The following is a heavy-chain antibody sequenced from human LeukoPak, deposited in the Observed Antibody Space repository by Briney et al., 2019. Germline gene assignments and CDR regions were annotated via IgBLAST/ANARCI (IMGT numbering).Heavy chain of an antibody. CDR2: IYYSGST. V-gene: IGHV4-31*03. CDR3: AREGSNQLLWRGTFDY. CDR1: GGSISSGGYY. D-gene: IGHD2-2*01. J-gene: IGHJ4*02. Sequence: SGTLSLTCTVSGGSISSGGYYWSWIRQHPGKGLEWIGYIYYSGSTYYNPSLKSRVTISVDTSKNQFSPKLSSVTAADTAVYYCAREGSNQLLWRGTFDYWGQGTLVTVSS.